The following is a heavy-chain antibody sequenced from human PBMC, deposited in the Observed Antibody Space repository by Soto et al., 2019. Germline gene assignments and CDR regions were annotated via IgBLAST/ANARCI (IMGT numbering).Heavy chain of an antibody. CDR3: ARQEDGELAIVVVPAAIFDP. V-gene: IGHV4-39*01. Sequence: QLQLQESGPGLVKPSETLSLTCTVSGGSISSSSYYWGWIRQPPGKGLEWIGSIYYSGSTYYNPSLKSRVTISVDTSKNQFSLKLSSVTAADTAVYYCARQEDGELAIVVVPAAIFDPWGQGTLVTVSS. CDR2: IYYSGST. CDR1: GGSISSSSYY. J-gene: IGHJ5*02. D-gene: IGHD2-2*01.